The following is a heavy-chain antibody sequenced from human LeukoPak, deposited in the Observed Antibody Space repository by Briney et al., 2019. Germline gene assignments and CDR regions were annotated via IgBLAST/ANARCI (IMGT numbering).Heavy chain of an antibody. Sequence: ASETLSLTCTVSGASINSESWTWIRQPPEKGLEWIGYVFYSGNTNYNPSLRGRATISIDTSNKQFSLKLNSVTAADTAVYYCAHVFGAHYYMDVWGKGTTVTVPS. CDR1: GASINSES. V-gene: IGHV4-59*08. CDR3: AHVFGAHYYMDV. CDR2: VFYSGNT. J-gene: IGHJ6*03. D-gene: IGHD3-10*01.